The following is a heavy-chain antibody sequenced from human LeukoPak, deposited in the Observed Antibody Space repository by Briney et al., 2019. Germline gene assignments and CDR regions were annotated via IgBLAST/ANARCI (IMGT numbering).Heavy chain of an antibody. CDR2: INPNSGGT. J-gene: IGHJ6*02. Sequence: ASVKVSCKASGYTFTGYYMHWVRQAPGQGLEWMGWINPNSGGTNYTQKFQGRVTMTRDTSISTAYMELSRLRSDDTAVYYCARDTLGYCSSTSCSGHYYYSMDVWGQGTTVTVSS. CDR3: ARDTLGYCSSTSCSGHYYYSMDV. CDR1: GYTFTGYY. D-gene: IGHD2-2*01. V-gene: IGHV1-2*02.